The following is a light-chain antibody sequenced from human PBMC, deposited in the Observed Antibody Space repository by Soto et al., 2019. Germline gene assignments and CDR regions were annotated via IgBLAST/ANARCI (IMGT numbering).Light chain of an antibody. CDR2: DDS. CDR3: QVWDSSSDHYV. CDR1: NIRSKS. V-gene: IGLV3-21*02. J-gene: IGLJ1*01. Sequence: SYELTQPPSVSVAPGQTARITCGGNNIRSKSVHWYQQEPGQAPVLVVCDDSVRPSGIPERFSGSNSENKATLTISRVEAGDEADYFCQVWDSSSDHYVFVAGTKVTVL.